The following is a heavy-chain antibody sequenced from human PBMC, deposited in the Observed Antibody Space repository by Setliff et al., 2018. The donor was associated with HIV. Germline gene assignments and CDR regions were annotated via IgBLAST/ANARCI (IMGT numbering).Heavy chain of an antibody. CDR1: GFIFTDYG. D-gene: IGHD6-19*01. CDR3: ARAMSVADWFDP. J-gene: IGHJ5*02. V-gene: IGHV1-18*01. CDR2: ISGYNGNT. Sequence: SVKVSCKTSGFIFTDYGISWVRQAPGQGLEWMAWISGYNGNTNYAPKFQGRVTLTTDTSTSTSYMELRSLRSDDTAFYYCARAMSVADWFDPWGQGSLVTVSS.